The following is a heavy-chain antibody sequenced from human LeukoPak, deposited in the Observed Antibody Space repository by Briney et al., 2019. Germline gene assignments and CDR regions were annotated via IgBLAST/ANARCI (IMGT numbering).Heavy chain of an antibody. V-gene: IGHV4-39*01. Sequence: SETLSLTCTVAGGSLSSSSYYWGWIRQPPGEGLEWIGCIYYSGSTYYNPSRKSRVSISVDTSKNQFSLKLSSVTAADTAVYYCAGLWFGELPYNWFDPWGQGTLVTVSS. CDR1: GGSLSSSSYY. D-gene: IGHD3-10*01. J-gene: IGHJ5*02. CDR2: IYYSGST. CDR3: AGLWFGELPYNWFDP.